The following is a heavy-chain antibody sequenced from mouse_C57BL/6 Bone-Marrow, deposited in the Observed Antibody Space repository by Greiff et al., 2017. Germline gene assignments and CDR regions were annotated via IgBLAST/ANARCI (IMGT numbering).Heavy chain of an antibody. CDR1: GYTFTSYW. Sequence: VQLQQPGAELVKPGASVKLSCKASGYTFTSYWMQWVKQRPGQGLEWIGEIDPSDSYTNYNQKFKGKATLTVDTSSSTAYMQLSSLTSEDSAVYYCARVGYYGSSVYYYAMDYWGQGTSVTVSS. D-gene: IGHD1-1*01. J-gene: IGHJ4*01. CDR2: IDPSDSYT. CDR3: ARVGYYGSSVYYYAMDY. V-gene: IGHV1-50*01.